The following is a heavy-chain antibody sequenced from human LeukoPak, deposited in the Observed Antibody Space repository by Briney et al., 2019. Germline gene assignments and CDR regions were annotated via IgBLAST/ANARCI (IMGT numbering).Heavy chain of an antibody. CDR2: MSFDGSNI. J-gene: IGHJ4*02. V-gene: IGHV3-30*18. CDR1: GFTFSDYG. CDR3: AKSGCSGTSCYVNF. D-gene: IGHD2-2*01. Sequence: GGSLILSCAASGFTFSDYGMHWVRQTPGKGLEWVAVMSFDGSNIYYPESVKGRFTISRDNSKNTLYLQMNSLRAEDTAVYYCAKSGCSGTSCYVNFWGQGTLVTVSS.